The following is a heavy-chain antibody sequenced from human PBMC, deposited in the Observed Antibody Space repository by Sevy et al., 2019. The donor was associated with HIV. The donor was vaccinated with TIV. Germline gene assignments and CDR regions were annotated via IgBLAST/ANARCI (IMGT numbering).Heavy chain of an antibody. Sequence: ASVKVSCKVSGYTLTELSIHWVRQAPGKGLEWMGGFDPEDGETIYAQKFQDRLTMTEDTSTDTAYMELSSLKSEDTAMYYCATDPASHYYDSTGYMGGYWGQGTLVTVSS. CDR1: GYTLTELS. D-gene: IGHD3-22*01. J-gene: IGHJ4*02. CDR2: FDPEDGET. V-gene: IGHV1-24*01. CDR3: ATDPASHYYDSTGYMGGY.